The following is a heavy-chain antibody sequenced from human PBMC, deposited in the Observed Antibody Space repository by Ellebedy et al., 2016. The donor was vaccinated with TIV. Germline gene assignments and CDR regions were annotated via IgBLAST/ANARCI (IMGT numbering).Heavy chain of an antibody. CDR1: GFTFSSYF. J-gene: IGHJ4*02. D-gene: IGHD3-10*01. Sequence: PGGSLRLSCVASGFTFSSYFLHWIPHAPAPSLEWVACIRYDGSNTYYADSVRGRFTMSRDNSKNTLYLQMNSLRADDTALYYCAKDPYHYGSGTHEHLDYWGQGTLVTVSS. V-gene: IGHV3-30*02. CDR3: AKDPYHYGSGTHEHLDY. CDR2: IRYDGSNT.